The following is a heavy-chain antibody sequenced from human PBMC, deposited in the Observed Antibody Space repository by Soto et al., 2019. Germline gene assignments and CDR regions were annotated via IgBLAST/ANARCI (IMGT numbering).Heavy chain of an antibody. CDR3: ARDKITGLFDY. CDR2: INHSRST. D-gene: IGHD2-8*02. J-gene: IGHJ4*02. CDR1: GGSFSGYY. Sequence: KPSETLSLTCAVYGGSFSGYYWTWIRQPPGTGLEWIGEINHSRSTNYNPSLKSRVTISVDTSKNQFSLKLTSVTAADTAVYYCARDKITGLFDYWGQGTLVTVSS. V-gene: IGHV4-34*01.